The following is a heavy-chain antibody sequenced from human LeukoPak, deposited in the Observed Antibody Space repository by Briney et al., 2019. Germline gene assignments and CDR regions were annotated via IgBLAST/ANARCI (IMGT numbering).Heavy chain of an antibody. CDR1: GFTFSNYG. Sequence: GGSLRLSCAASGFTFSNYGMHWVRQAPGKGLEWVAAIWYDGSNKYYGDSVKGRFTISRDNSKNTLYLQMNSLGAEDTAVYYCAKDGYSSGSTNWFDPWGQGTLVTVSS. J-gene: IGHJ5*02. CDR2: IWYDGSNK. D-gene: IGHD6-19*01. CDR3: AKDGYSSGSTNWFDP. V-gene: IGHV3-33*06.